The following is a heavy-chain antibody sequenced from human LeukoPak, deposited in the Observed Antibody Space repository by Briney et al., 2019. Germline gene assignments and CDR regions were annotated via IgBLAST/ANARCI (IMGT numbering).Heavy chain of an antibody. CDR3: ARDPKVVPAAIPYYYYYGMDV. D-gene: IGHD2-2*01. J-gene: IGHJ6*02. V-gene: IGHV3-21*01. Sequence: GGSLRLSCAASGLTFSSYSMNWVRQAPGKGLEWVSSISSSSSYIYYADSVKGRFTISRDNAKNSLYLQMNSLRAEDTAVYYCARDPKVVPAAIPYYYYYGMDVWGQGTTVTVSS. CDR1: GLTFSSYS. CDR2: ISSSSSYI.